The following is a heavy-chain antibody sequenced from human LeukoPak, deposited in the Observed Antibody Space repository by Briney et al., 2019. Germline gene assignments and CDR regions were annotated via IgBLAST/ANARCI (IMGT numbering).Heavy chain of an antibody. CDR3: ATDRTGIPFWY. V-gene: IGHV1-18*01. J-gene: IGHJ4*02. CDR1: GYTFTSYG. D-gene: IGHD1-1*01. Sequence: ALVKVSCKASGYTFTSYGISWVRQAPGQGLEWMGWISAYNGNTNYAQKLQGRVTMTTDTSTSTAYMELRSLRSDDTAVYYCATDRTGIPFWYWGQGTLVTVSS. CDR2: ISAYNGNT.